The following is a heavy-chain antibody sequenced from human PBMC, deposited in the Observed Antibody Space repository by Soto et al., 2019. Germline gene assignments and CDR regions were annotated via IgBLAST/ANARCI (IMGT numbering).Heavy chain of an antibody. CDR3: ARRVNVPSWYFDL. V-gene: IGHV4-39*01. CDR2: INYSGTA. CDR1: GASISKTSSY. Sequence: QVELQQSGPGLVKHSETLSLTCTVSGASISKTSSYWGWIRQPPGKGLEWIGSINYSGTAYYNPSLKSRVTISVDTSRNQFSLRLTSVTAADTAFYFCARRVNVPSWYFDLWGREKPVIVSS. J-gene: IGHJ2*01. D-gene: IGHD3-10*02.